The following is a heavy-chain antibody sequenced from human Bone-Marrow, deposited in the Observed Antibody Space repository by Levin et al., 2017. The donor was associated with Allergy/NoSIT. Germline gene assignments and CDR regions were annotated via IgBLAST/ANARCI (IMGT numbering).Heavy chain of an antibody. D-gene: IGHD3-10*01. CDR3: ARAYFYGLGSYLFYFDS. CDR1: GDSIRNPNYY. V-gene: IGHV4-39*01. CDR2: IFYSGTT. J-gene: IGHJ4*02. Sequence: RPSETLSLTCSVSGDSIRNPNYYWGWIRQPPGKGLEWLGIIFYSGTTYYKPSFKSRVTISEDSSKNQFSLRLRSVTAADTAVYYCARAYFYGLGSYLFYFDSWGQGSLVTVSS.